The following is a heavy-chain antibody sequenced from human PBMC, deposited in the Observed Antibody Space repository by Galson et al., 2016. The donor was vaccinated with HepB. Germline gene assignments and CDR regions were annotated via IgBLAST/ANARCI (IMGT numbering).Heavy chain of an antibody. V-gene: IGHV1-69*01. Sequence: LEWMGGIIPIFATATYTQKFQGRVTITADESTSIVYMELSSLKSEDTAIYYCARGEVGITAAARAFDYWGQGTLVTVSS. J-gene: IGHJ4*02. D-gene: IGHD6-13*01. CDR3: ARGEVGITAAARAFDY. CDR2: IIPIFATA.